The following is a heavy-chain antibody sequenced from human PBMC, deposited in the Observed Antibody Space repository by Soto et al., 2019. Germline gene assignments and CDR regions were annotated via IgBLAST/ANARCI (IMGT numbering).Heavy chain of an antibody. V-gene: IGHV3-74*01. J-gene: IGHJ4*02. CDR2: INNDGSGT. Sequence: GGSLRLSCAASGLTFSHFWMHWVRQVPGKGLEWVSRINNDGSGTSYADSAKGRFTISRDDATNTLFLQMNSLRAEDTAVYYCTTAFEYWGQGTLVTVSS. CDR1: GLTFSHFW. CDR3: TTAFEY.